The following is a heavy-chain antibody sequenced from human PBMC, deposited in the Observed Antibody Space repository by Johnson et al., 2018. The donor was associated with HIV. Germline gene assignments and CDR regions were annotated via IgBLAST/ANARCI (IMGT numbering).Heavy chain of an antibody. J-gene: IGHJ3*02. D-gene: IGHD3-22*01. CDR3: ARDPAIRWSEWDSSGYYSPDAFDI. CDR1: GFTFEDYG. V-gene: IGHV3-20*04. Sequence: EVQLVESGGGLVQPGGSLRLSCVVSGFTFEDYGMSWVRQAPGKGLEWVSAINWNGGSTTYADSVKGRFIISREHSKNRLYLQINSLRAEDTAVYYCARDPAIRWSEWDSSGYYSPDAFDIWGQGTMVTVSS. CDR2: INWNGGST.